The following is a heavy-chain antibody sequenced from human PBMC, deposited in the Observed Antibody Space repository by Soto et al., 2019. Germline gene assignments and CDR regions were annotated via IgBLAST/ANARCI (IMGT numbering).Heavy chain of an antibody. J-gene: IGHJ3*02. V-gene: IGHV4-59*01. CDR3: ARDHGDSDAFDI. CDR1: GGSISSYY. CDR2: IYYSGST. Sequence: TSETLCLTCTVSGGSISSYYWSWIRQPPGKGLEWIGYIYYSGSTNYNPSLKSRVTISVDTSKNQFSLKLSSVTAADTAVYYCARDHGDSDAFDIWGQGTMVTVSS. D-gene: IGHD4-17*01.